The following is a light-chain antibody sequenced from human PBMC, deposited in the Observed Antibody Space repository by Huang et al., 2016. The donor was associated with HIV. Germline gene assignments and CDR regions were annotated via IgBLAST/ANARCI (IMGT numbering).Light chain of an antibody. Sequence: IQMTQSPTSLSASVGDRVRITCRASQVINTYLMWFQQKPGKAPKLLIYDASTLHTGVPSRFSGSGSGTEFTLTIRGLQLDDLGTYYCQQSYSSSITFGQGTRL. CDR1: QVINTY. J-gene: IGKJ5*01. CDR3: QQSYSSSIT. V-gene: IGKV1-39*01. CDR2: DAS.